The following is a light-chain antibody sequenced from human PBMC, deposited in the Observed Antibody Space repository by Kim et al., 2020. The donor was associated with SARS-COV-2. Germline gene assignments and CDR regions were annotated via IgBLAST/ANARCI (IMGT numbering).Light chain of an antibody. CDR2: AAS. Sequence: DIQMTQSPSSLSASVGDRVTITCRASQSINSYLNWYQQKPGKAPKLLIYAASSLQSGVPSRFSGGGSGTDFTLKISSLQPEDFATYYCQQSYNVPPWTFGQGTKVDIK. J-gene: IGKJ1*01. V-gene: IGKV1-39*01. CDR3: QQSYNVPPWT. CDR1: QSINSY.